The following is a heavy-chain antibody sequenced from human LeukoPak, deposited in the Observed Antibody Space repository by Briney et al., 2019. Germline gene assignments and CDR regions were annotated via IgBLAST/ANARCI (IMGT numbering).Heavy chain of an antibody. D-gene: IGHD6-19*01. J-gene: IGHJ3*02. CDR3: ARGDSSGWYGAFDI. CDR2: MNPNSGNT. Sequence: ASVKVSCKASGYTFTSYDINWVRQATGQGLEWMGWMNPNSGNTGYAQKFQGRVTMTRNTSISTAYMELSSLRSDDTAVYYCARGDSSGWYGAFDIWGQGTMVTVSS. CDR1: GYTFTSYD. V-gene: IGHV1-8*01.